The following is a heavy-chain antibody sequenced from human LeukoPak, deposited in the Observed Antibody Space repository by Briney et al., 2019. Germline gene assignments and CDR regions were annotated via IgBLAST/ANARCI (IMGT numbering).Heavy chain of an antibody. CDR1: SGSLSNYY. D-gene: IGHD3-9*01. V-gene: IGHV4-59*01. CDR2: ISFSGSA. Sequence: SETLSLTCTVSSGSLSNYYWAWIRQPPGKGLEWIGYISFSGSANYNPSLRSRLTISVGSSKNRFSLNLNSVTAADTAVYYCAREKYYDILTGYSWFDPWGQGTLVTVSS. J-gene: IGHJ5*02. CDR3: AREKYYDILTGYSWFDP.